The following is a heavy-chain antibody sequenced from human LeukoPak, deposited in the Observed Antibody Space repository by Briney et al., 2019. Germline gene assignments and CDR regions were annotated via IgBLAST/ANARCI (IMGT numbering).Heavy chain of an antibody. V-gene: IGHV3-30*02. CDR3: AKDAASSGWYSALDYMDV. CDR2: IRYDGSNK. J-gene: IGHJ6*03. CDR1: GFTFSSYG. Sequence: PGGSLRLSCAASGFTFSSYGMHWVRQAPGKGLEWVAFIRYDGSNKYYADSVKGRFTISRDNSKNTLYLQMNSLRAEDTAVYYCAKDAASSGWYSALDYMDVWGKGTTVTISS. D-gene: IGHD6-19*01.